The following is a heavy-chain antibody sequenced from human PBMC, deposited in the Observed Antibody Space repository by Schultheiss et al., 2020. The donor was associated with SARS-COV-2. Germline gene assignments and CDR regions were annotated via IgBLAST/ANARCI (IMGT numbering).Heavy chain of an antibody. D-gene: IGHD3/OR15-3a*01. V-gene: IGHV2-70*01. J-gene: IGHJ6*02. CDR1: GFSLSTSGMC. CDR2: IDWDDDK. CDR3: ARLVGSSFWTPGGHYYYGMDV. Sequence: SGPTLVKPTQTLTLTCTFSGFSLSTSGMCVSWIRQPPGKALEWLALIDWDDDKYYSTSLKTRLTISKDTSKNQVVLTMTNMDPVDTATYYCARLVGSSFWTPGGHYYYGMDVWGQGTTVTVSS.